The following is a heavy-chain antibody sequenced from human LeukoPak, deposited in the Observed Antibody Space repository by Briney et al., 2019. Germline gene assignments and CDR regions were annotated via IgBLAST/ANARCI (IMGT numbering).Heavy chain of an antibody. D-gene: IGHD3-22*01. CDR1: GGSISSSSYY. Sequence: SETLSLTCTVSGGSISSSSYYWGWIRQPPGKGLEWIGSIYYSGSTYYNPSLKSRVTISVDTSKNPFSLKLSSVTAADTAVYYCARSGSGSWYFDLWGRGTLVTVSS. V-gene: IGHV4-39*01. CDR2: IYYSGST. J-gene: IGHJ2*01. CDR3: ARSGSGSWYFDL.